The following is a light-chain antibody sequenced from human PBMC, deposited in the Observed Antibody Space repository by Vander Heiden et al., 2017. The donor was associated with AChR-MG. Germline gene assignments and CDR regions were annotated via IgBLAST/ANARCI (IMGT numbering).Light chain of an antibody. J-gene: IGLJ7*01. Sequence: QSALTQPASVSGSPGQSITLSCPVTSSDVGSYNLVSWYQQHPGKAPKVIIYEGSKRPSGVSNRFAGSKAGNTASLTSAGLQAEDEAYYYCCSYAGSSTVFGGGTKLTVL. CDR1: SSDVGSYNL. CDR2: EGS. CDR3: CSYAGSSTV. V-gene: IGLV2-23*01.